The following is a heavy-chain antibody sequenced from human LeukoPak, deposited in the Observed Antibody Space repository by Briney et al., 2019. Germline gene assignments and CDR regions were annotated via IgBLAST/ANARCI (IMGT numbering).Heavy chain of an antibody. J-gene: IGHJ4*02. CDR3: TSRVVVPAAISDY. CDR1: GFTFSSYA. Sequence: GGSLRLSCAASGFTFSSYAMSWVRQAPGKGLEWVSAISGSGGSTYYADSVKGRFTISRDNSKNTLHLQMNSLRAEDTAVYYCTSRVVVPAAISDYWGQGTLVTVPS. CDR2: ISGSGGST. D-gene: IGHD2-2*01. V-gene: IGHV3-23*01.